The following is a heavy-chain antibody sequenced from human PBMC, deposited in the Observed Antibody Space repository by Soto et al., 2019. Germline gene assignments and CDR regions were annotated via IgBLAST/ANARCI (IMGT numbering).Heavy chain of an antibody. Sequence: EVPLVESGGGLVQPGGSLRLSCTASGFTFSDSWMTWVRQAPGKGLEWVARIKPDESEKKYADSVKGRFSISRDNAKNSMYLQMASLRGEDTAVYYCVRGGSNYASWGQGTLVTVSS. D-gene: IGHD4-4*01. CDR3: VRGGSNYAS. CDR2: IKPDESEK. V-gene: IGHV3-7*01. J-gene: IGHJ5*02. CDR1: GFTFSDSW.